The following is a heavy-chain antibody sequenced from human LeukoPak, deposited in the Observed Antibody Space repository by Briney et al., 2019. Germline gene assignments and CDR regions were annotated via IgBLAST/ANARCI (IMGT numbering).Heavy chain of an antibody. CDR1: GFTFSNYA. V-gene: IGHV3-23*01. J-gene: IGHJ1*01. D-gene: IGHD3-22*01. CDR3: ATAGDSSGYYYFQH. CDR2: ISGSGRST. Sequence: GGSLRLSCAASGFTFSNYAMSWVRQAPGKGLEWVSGISGSGRSTYYGDSVKGRFTISRDNSKNTLYLQMNSLRAEDTAVYYCATAGDSSGYYYFQHWGQGTLVTVSS.